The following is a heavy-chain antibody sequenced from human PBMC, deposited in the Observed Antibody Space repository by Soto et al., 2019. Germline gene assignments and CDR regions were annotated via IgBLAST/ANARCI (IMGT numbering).Heavy chain of an antibody. CDR3: ARGPLGYCSGGSCYPRGPFDY. Sequence: GGSPRLSCAASGFTFSSYAMSWVRQAPGKGLEYVSAISSNGGSTYYANSVKGRFTISRDNSKNTLYLQMGSLRAEDMAVYYCARGPLGYCSGGSCYPRGPFDYWGQGTLVTAPQ. V-gene: IGHV3-64*01. CDR2: ISSNGGST. D-gene: IGHD2-15*01. CDR1: GFTFSSYA. J-gene: IGHJ4*02.